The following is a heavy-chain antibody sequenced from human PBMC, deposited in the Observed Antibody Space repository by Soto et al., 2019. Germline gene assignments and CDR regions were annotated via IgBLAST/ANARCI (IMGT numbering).Heavy chain of an antibody. J-gene: IGHJ4*02. CDR3: ARARSGGIAAAGN. V-gene: IGHV1-69*01. Sequence: QVQLVQSGAEVKKPGSSVKVSCKASGGTFSSYAISCVRQAPGQGLEWMGGNIPIFGTANYSQKYQGKDTITADEYTSPAYMDLSCLRSEHTAVYYCARARSGGIAAAGNWGQGTLVTVSS. CDR2: NIPIFGTA. CDR1: GGTFSSYA. D-gene: IGHD6-13*01.